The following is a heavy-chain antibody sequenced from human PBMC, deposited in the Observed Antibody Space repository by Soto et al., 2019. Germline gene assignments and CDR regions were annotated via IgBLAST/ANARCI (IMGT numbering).Heavy chain of an antibody. J-gene: IGHJ4*02. CDR3: AKVGYYDSSGYLGWLDY. Sequence: QVQLVESGGGVVQPGRSLRLSCAASGFTFSSYGIHWVRQAPGKGLEWVAVISYDGSNRYYADSVKGRFTISRDNSKNTRYLQINSLRAEDTAVYYCAKVGYYDSSGYLGWLDYWGQGTLVSVSS. D-gene: IGHD3-22*01. CDR2: ISYDGSNR. CDR1: GFTFSSYG. V-gene: IGHV3-30*18.